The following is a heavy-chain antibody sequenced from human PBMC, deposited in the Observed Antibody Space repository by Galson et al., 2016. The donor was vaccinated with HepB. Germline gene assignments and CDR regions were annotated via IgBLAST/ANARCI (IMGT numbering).Heavy chain of an antibody. CDR3: ARDGGAAGTNYFDY. J-gene: IGHJ4*02. CDR2: LWYDPTAD. CDR1: GFDFSTYG. D-gene: IGHD6-13*01. Sequence: SLRLSCAASGFDFSTYGMVWVRQAPGKGLELVAVLWYDPTADHHAPSVAGRFSISRDNSKNTLYLQMNNLRADDTAVYFCARDGGAAGTNYFDYWGQGTPVTVSS. V-gene: IGHV3-33*01.